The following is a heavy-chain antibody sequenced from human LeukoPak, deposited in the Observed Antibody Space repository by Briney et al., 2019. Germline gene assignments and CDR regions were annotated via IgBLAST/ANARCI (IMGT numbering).Heavy chain of an antibody. CDR1: GGSISSSNW. Sequence: SETLSLTCAVSGGSISSSNWWNWVRQPPGKGLEWIGEIYHSGSTDYNPSLKSRVTISIDKSKNQLSLKLSSVTAADTAVYFCAKRGFDDFFDSWGQGTLVTVSS. J-gene: IGHJ4*02. CDR2: IYHSGST. D-gene: IGHD3-3*01. V-gene: IGHV4-4*02. CDR3: AKRGFDDFFDS.